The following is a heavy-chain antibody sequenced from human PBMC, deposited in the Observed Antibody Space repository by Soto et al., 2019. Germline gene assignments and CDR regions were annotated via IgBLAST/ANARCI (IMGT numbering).Heavy chain of an antibody. J-gene: IGHJ4*02. CDR3: ARQVGDYDSSGYYPLGY. CDR1: GGSISSSCYY. V-gene: IGHV4-39*01. Sequence: SETRSLTCTVSGGSISSSCYYWGWLRQPKGKGLVGVGSIYYSGSTYYHPSLKSRVTISVDTSKNPFSLKLSSVTAADTALYYCARQVGDYDSSGYYPLGYWGQGTLVT. D-gene: IGHD3-22*01. CDR2: IYYSGST.